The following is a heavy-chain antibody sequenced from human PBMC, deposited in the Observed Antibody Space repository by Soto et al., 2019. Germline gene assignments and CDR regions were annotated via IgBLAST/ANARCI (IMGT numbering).Heavy chain of an antibody. J-gene: IGHJ3*02. Sequence: QGQLVQSWAEVKKPGSSVKVSCKASRGTFSSYAISWVRQAPGQGLEWMGGIIPIFGTANYAQKFQGRVTITADESTSTAYMELSSLRSEDTAGYYCSRDRSSGTYLGPRDDFDIWGQGTMVTVSS. CDR3: SRDRSSGTYLGPRDDFDI. CDR1: RGTFSSYA. V-gene: IGHV1-69*01. D-gene: IGHD1-26*01. CDR2: IIPIFGTA.